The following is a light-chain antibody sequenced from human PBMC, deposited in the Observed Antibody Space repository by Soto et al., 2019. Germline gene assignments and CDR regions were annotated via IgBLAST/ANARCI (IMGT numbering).Light chain of an antibody. CDR1: QSVRRY. CDR3: QQRSNWTLT. CDR2: DAS. V-gene: IGKV3-11*01. J-gene: IGKJ5*01. Sequence: EIVLTQSPATLSLSPGERATLSSRASQSVRRYLAWYQQKHGQAPRLXIYDASNRATGIRARFSGSGSGTEFTLTISSLEPEDFAVYYCQQRSNWTLTFGQGTRLEIK.